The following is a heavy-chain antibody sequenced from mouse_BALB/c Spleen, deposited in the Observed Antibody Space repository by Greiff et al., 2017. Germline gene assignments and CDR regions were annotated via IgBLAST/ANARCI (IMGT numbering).Heavy chain of an antibody. J-gene: IGHJ4*01. CDR3: ARSRGYDYYAMDY. Sequence: EVKLMESGGGLVQPGGSRKLSCAASGFTFSSFGMHWVRQAPEKGLEWVAYISSGSSTIYYADTVKGRFTISRDNPKNTLFLQMTSLRSEDTAMYYCARSRGYDYYAMDYWGQGTSVTVSS. CDR1: GFTFSSFG. CDR2: ISSGSSTI. D-gene: IGHD2-2*01. V-gene: IGHV5-17*02.